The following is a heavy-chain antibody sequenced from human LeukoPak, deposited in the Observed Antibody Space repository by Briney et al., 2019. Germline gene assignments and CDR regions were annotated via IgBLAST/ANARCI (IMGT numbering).Heavy chain of an antibody. CDR2: ISGSGGST. Sequence: PGGSLRLSCAASGFTFNDFNFNWVRQAPGKGLEWVSAISGSGGSTYYADSVKGRFTTSRDNSKNTLYLQMNSLRAEDTAVYYCATPPESGPTPFDYWGQGTLVTVSS. V-gene: IGHV3-23*01. D-gene: IGHD6-25*01. CDR1: GFTFNDFN. CDR3: ATPPESGPTPFDY. J-gene: IGHJ4*02.